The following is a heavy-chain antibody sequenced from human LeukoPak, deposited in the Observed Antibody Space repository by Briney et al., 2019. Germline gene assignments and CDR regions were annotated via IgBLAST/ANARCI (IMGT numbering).Heavy chain of an antibody. V-gene: IGHV1-18*01. CDR1: GYTFTSYG. CDR3: ARDTSVLEWLLYGAFDI. J-gene: IGHJ3*02. D-gene: IGHD3-3*01. Sequence: GASVKVSCKASGYTFTSYGISWVRQAPGQGLEWMGWISAYNGNTNYAQKLQGRVTMTTDTSTSTAYMELRSLRSDDTAVYYCARDTSVLEWLLYGAFDIWGQRTMVTVSS. CDR2: ISAYNGNT.